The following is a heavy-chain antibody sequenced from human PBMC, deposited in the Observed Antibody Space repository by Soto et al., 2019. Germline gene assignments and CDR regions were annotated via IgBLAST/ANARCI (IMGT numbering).Heavy chain of an antibody. CDR2: ICRGGSTV. D-gene: IGHD1-26*01. Sequence: QVQLVESGGGLVKPGGSLRLSCAASGFTFSDFHMIWVRQAPGKGLEWISYICRGGSTVSYADSVQGRFTISRDNAKNSLYLQLDSLTVEDTDVYYCAKRIVGTTGNAFDVWGQGTTVTISS. V-gene: IGHV3-11*01. CDR3: AKRIVGTTGNAFDV. J-gene: IGHJ6*02. CDR1: GFTFSDFH.